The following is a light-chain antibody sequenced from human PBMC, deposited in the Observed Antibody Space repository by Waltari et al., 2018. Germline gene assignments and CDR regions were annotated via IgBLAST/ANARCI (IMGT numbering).Light chain of an antibody. V-gene: IGKV1-9*01. CDR3: QQLNSYQWT. Sequence: IQLTQSPSSLSASVGDRVTITCRASQGISNYLAWYQQKPGTAPKLLIYAASTLQSGVPSRFGGSGSGTDFTLTISSLQPEDFASYYCQQLNSYQWTFGQGTKVEIK. J-gene: IGKJ1*01. CDR1: QGISNY. CDR2: AAS.